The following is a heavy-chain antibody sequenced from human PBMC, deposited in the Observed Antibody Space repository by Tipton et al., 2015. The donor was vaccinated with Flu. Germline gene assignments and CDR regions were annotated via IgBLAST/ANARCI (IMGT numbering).Heavy chain of an antibody. CDR1: GSSVSSGHH. Sequence: LRLSCDVSGSSVSSGHHWGWIRQPPGKGLQWTGSTYYSGSTFYLPSLKSRVTISLDTSKYQLSLRLTSVTAADTAVYYCARGSTIGYCSGDSCYLNWIDSWGQGTPVTVSS. D-gene: IGHD2-15*01. CDR3: ARGSTIGYCSGDSCYLNWIDS. V-gene: IGHV4-38-2*01. CDR2: TYYSGST. J-gene: IGHJ5*01.